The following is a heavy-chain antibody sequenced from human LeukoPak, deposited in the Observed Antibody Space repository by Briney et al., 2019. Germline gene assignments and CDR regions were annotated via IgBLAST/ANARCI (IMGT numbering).Heavy chain of an antibody. CDR1: GFTFNHYG. V-gene: IGHV3-33*01. CDR3: ARDAQRGFDYSNSLNY. D-gene: IGHD4-11*01. J-gene: IGHJ4*02. CDR2: ILSDGTNT. Sequence: GGSLRLSCAAAGFTFNHYGMHCVRQAPGKGLEWVSVILSDGTNTYYADSVKGRFTISRVDYENTVYLQMNSLRPEDKGVYYCARDAQRGFDYSNSLNYSGQGTPVTVSA.